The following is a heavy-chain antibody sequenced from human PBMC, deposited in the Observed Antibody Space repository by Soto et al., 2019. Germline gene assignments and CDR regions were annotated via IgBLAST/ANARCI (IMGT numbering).Heavy chain of an antibody. V-gene: IGHV4-61*01. Sequence: QVQLQESGPGLVKPSETLSLTCTVSGGSVSSRFYCYNWLPQPQGQGLVWIGYIYESVNTNYNSSLESQLPISVDRSKNLFSRRLSLGTAADPAVYYCAGADSGNYDQGFQMWGQEKMVTFSS. CDR2: IYESVNT. CDR3: AGADSGNYDQGFQM. J-gene: IGHJ3*02. D-gene: IGHD1-26*01. CDR1: GGSVSSRFYC.